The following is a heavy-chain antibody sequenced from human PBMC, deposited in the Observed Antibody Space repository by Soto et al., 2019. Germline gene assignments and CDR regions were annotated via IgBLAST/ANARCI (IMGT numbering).Heavy chain of an antibody. Sequence: HPGGSLRLSCAASGFTFSNYAMSWVRQAPGKGLEWVSAISENGGSTYYADSVKGRFTISRDNSKNTLYLQMNSLRAEDTAVYYCAKDLSGNNNAFDIWGQGTMVTVSS. J-gene: IGHJ3*02. CDR1: GFTFSNYA. CDR2: ISENGGST. V-gene: IGHV3-23*01. CDR3: AKDLSGNNNAFDI. D-gene: IGHD3-10*01.